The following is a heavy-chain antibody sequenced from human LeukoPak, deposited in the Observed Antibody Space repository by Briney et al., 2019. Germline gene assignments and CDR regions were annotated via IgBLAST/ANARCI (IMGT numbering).Heavy chain of an antibody. CDR2: ISSSSSTI. D-gene: IGHD6-19*01. J-gene: IGHJ4*02. V-gene: IGHV3-48*01. CDR3: ARWSYSSGWFIDN. CDR1: GFTFSSYS. Sequence: PGGSLRLSCTASGFTFSSYSMNWVRQAPGKGLEWVSYISSSSSTIYYADSVKGRFTISRDNAKNSLYLQMNSLRAEDTAVYYCARWSYSSGWFIDNWGQGTLVTVSS.